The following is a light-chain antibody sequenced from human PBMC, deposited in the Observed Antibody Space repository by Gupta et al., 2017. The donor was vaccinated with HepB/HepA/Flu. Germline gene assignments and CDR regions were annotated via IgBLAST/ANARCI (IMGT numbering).Light chain of an antibody. CDR1: QSVSSSY. J-gene: IGKJ4*01. CDR2: GAS. Sequence: EIVLTQSPGTLSLSPGERATLSCRASQSVSSSYLAWYQQKPGQAPRLLIYGASSRATGIPDRFSGSGSGKDFTLTISRREPEDFAVYYCQQDGSSPRLTFGGGTKVEIK. CDR3: QQDGSSPRLT. V-gene: IGKV3-20*01.